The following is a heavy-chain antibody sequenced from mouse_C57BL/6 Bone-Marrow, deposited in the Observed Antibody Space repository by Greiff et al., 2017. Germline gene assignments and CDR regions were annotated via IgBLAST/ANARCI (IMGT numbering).Heavy chain of an antibody. CDR3: ARKPYGSSYNYAMDY. J-gene: IGHJ4*01. V-gene: IGHV1-82*01. Sequence: VQLQQSGPELVKPGASVKISCKASGYAFSSSWMNWVKQRPGKGLEWIGRIYPGDGDTNYNGKFKGKATLTADKSSSTAYMQLSSLTSEDSAVYFCARKPYGSSYNYAMDYWGQGTSVTVSS. CDR2: IYPGDGDT. CDR1: GYAFSSSW. D-gene: IGHD1-1*01.